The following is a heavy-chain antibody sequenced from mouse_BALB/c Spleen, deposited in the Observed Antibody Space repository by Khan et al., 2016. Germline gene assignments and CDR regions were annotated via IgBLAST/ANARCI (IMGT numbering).Heavy chain of an antibody. J-gene: IGHJ2*01. CDR3: ARNREPDYFDY. CDR2: IWAGGST. CDR1: GFSLTSHG. Sequence: QVQLKESGPGLVAPSQSLSITCTVSGFSLTSHGVHWVRQPPGKGLEWLGVIWAGGSTNYNSALMSRLSISKDSSKSQVFLKMNSLQTDDTAIYYCARNREPDYFDYWGQGTTLTVSS. V-gene: IGHV2-9*02.